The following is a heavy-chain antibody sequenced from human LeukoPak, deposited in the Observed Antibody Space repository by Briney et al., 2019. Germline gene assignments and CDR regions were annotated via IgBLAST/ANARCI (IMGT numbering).Heavy chain of an antibody. Sequence: SETLSLTCTVSGGSVSSGSYYWSWIRQPPGKGLEWIGYIYYGGSTNYNPSLKSRVTISVDTSKNQFSLKLSSVTAADTAVYYCARDGGKFDYWGQGTLVTVSS. V-gene: IGHV4-61*01. CDR1: GGSVSSGSYY. J-gene: IGHJ4*02. CDR2: IYYGGST. D-gene: IGHD3-3*01. CDR3: ARDGGKFDY.